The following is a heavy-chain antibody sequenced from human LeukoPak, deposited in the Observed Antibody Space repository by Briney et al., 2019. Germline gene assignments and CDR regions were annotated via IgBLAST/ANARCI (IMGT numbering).Heavy chain of an antibody. J-gene: IGHJ3*02. CDR2: SRRKSHSYTT. D-gene: IGHD3-16*01. CDR1: RLTHSDHS. V-gene: IGHV3-72*01. CDR3: TRDGGDSGNTAFDI. Sequence: VQPGGSLRVSCTGSRLTHSDHSMDWVRQAPGKGLEWVGRSRRKSHSYTTEYAASVKDRFTISRDDSKNSLHLQMNSLKTEDTAVYFCTRDGGDSGNTAFDIWGQGTMVTVSS.